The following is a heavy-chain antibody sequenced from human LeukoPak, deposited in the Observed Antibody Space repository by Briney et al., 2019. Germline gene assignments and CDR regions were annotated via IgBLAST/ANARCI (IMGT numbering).Heavy chain of an antibody. D-gene: IGHD1-1*01. CDR2: ISGSGGST. CDR3: AKDMVQIYYYGMDV. V-gene: IGHV3-23*01. Sequence: PGGSLRLSCAASGFTFSSYAMSWVRQAPGKGLEWVSAISGSGGSTYYADSVKGRFTISRDNSKNTMYMQMDSLRAEDTAVYYCAKDMVQIYYYGMDVWGQGATVTVPS. J-gene: IGHJ6*02. CDR1: GFTFSSYA.